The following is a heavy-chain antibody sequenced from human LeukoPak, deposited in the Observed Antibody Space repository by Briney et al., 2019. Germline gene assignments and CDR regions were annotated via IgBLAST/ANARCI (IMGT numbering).Heavy chain of an antibody. CDR3: ARFGWSHYDSSGYSYYYYGMDA. Sequence: PGGSLRLSCAASGFTFSSNYMSWVRQAPGKGLEWVSVIYSGGSTYYADSVKGRFTISRDNSKNTLYLQMNSLRAEDTAVYYCARFGWSHYDSSGYSYYYYGMDAWGQGTTVTVSS. J-gene: IGHJ6*02. V-gene: IGHV3-66*01. CDR2: IYSGGST. CDR1: GFTFSSNY. D-gene: IGHD3-22*01.